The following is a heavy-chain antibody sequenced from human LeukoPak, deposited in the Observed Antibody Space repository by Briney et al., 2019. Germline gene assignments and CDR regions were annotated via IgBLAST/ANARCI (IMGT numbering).Heavy chain of an antibody. Sequence: ASVKVSCKASGYTFTSYGISWVRQAPGQGLEWMGWINTNTGNPTYAQGFTGRFVFSLDTSVSTAYLQISSLKAEDTAVYYCARVHDFWSGSHFDYWGQGTLVTVSS. CDR1: GYTFTSYG. CDR2: INTNTGNP. J-gene: IGHJ4*02. CDR3: ARVHDFWSGSHFDY. D-gene: IGHD3-3*01. V-gene: IGHV7-4-1*02.